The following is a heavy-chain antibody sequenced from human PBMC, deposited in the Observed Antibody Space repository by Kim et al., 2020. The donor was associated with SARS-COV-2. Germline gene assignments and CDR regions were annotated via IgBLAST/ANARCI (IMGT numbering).Heavy chain of an antibody. J-gene: IGHJ4*02. CDR3: AREGYFDGGSFFFDS. V-gene: IGHV4-4*07. D-gene: IGHD2-15*01. Sequence: NPSLKSRVTMSVETSKNQFSLQLTSMTAADTATYYCAREGYFDGGSFFFDSWGQGTLVTVSS.